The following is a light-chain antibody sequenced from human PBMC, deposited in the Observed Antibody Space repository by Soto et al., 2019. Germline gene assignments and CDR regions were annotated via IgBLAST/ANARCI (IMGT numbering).Light chain of an antibody. CDR2: KAS. V-gene: IGKV1-5*03. Sequence: DIQMTQYPSTLSASVGDRVTITCRARQSIRSWLAWDQQKPGKAPKHLIYKASSLDSGVPSRFNGSGSGTEVALTISSLQPDYFATYYCQQYKSWWTVGQGTKLEIK. CDR3: QQYKSWWT. CDR1: QSIRSW. J-gene: IGKJ2*02.